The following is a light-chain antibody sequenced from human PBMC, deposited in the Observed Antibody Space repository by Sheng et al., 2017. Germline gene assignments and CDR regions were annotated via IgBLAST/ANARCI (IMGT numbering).Light chain of an antibody. J-gene: IGLJ2*01. CDR3: QTWGTGIWI. CDR1: SGHSNYA. CDR2: VTSDGSH. V-gene: IGLV4-69*01. Sequence: QVVLTQSPSASASLGASVKLTCTLSSGHSNYAIAWHQQQPXKGPRYLMRVTSDGSHYKGDGIPDRFSGSSSGSERYLTISNLQSEDEADYYCQTWGTGIWIFGGGTKLTVL.